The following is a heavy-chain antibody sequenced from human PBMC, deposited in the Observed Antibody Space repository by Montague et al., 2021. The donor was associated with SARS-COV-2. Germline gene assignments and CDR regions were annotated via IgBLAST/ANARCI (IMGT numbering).Heavy chain of an antibody. J-gene: IGHJ6*02. D-gene: IGHD3-3*01. CDR3: ARDRRFLEWPGLYYYYGMDV. CDR1: GGSISSSY. Sequence: SETLSLTCTVSGGSISSSYWSWIRQPPGKGLEWIGYIYYSGSTNYNPSLKSRVTISVDTSKNQFSLKLSSVTAADTAVYYCARDRRFLEWPGLYYYYGMDVWGQGTTVTVSS. V-gene: IGHV4-59*01. CDR2: IYYSGST.